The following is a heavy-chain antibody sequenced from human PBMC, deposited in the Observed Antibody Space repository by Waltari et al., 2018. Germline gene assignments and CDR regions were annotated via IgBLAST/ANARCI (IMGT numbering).Heavy chain of an antibody. Sequence: QLQLQESGPGLVKPSETLSLTCTVPGGSISSSRYYWCWIRQPPGKGLEWIGSIYYSGSTYYNPSLKSRVTISVDTSKNQFSLKLSSVTAADTAVYYCAMVAARPSPGYFDLWGRGTLVTVSS. V-gene: IGHV4-39*01. J-gene: IGHJ2*01. CDR2: IYYSGST. CDR1: GGSISSSRYY. CDR3: AMVAARPSPGYFDL. D-gene: IGHD6-6*01.